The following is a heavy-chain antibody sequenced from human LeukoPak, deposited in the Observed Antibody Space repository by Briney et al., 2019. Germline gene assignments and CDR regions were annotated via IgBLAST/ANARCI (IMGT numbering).Heavy chain of an antibody. CDR2: ISAYNGNT. CDR3: AREALGYCSSTSCYVWFDP. J-gene: IGHJ5*02. CDR1: GYTFTSYG. V-gene: IGHV1-18*04. Sequence: GASVKVSCKASGYTFTSYGISWVRQAPGQGLEWMGWISAYNGNTNYAQKLQGRVTITTDTSTSTAYMELRSLRSDDTAVYYCAREALGYCSSTSCYVWFDPWGQGTLVTVSS. D-gene: IGHD2-2*01.